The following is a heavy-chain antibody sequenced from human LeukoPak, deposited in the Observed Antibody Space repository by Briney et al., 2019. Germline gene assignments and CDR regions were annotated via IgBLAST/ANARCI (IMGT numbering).Heavy chain of an antibody. J-gene: IGHJ4*02. CDR3: ARGPDYGGNSL. D-gene: IGHD4-23*01. CDR1: GGTFSSYA. CDR2: IIPIFGTA. Sequence: GASVKVSCKASGGTFSSYAISWVRQAPGQGLEWMGGIIPIFGTANYAKKVQGRVTITADESTSTAYMELSSLRSEDTAVYYCARGPDYGGNSLWGQGTLVTVSS. V-gene: IGHV1-69*01.